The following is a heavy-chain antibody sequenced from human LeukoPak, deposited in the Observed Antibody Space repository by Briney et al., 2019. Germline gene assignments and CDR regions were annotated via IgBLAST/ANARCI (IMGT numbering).Heavy chain of an antibody. J-gene: IGHJ3*02. V-gene: IGHV3-53*01. D-gene: IGHD1-26*01. CDR2: IYSGGST. CDR1: GFTASSNY. Sequence: GGSLRLSCAASGFTASSNYMSWVRQAPGKGLEWVSAIYSGGSTYYADSVKGRFTISRDNSKNTLYFQMNSLRAEDTAVYYCAREPVGATRAFDIWGQGTMVTVSS. CDR3: AREPVGATRAFDI.